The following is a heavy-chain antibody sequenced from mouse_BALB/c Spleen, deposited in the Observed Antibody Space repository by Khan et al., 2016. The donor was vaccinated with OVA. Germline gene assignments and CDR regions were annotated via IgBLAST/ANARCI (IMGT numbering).Heavy chain of an antibody. Sequence: VQLQQSGPELVKSGATVKLSCTASGLNFKDTDMHWLKQWPEQGLEWIGRIDPPNGNTKYAPNFQGKATITAETSSNTAYLQLSRLTSEDTAVYYYARLDRKWGQGTTLTVSS. V-gene: IGHV14-3*02. D-gene: IGHD3-3*01. CDR3: ARLDRK. J-gene: IGHJ2*01. CDR1: GLNFKDTD. CDR2: IDPPNGNT.